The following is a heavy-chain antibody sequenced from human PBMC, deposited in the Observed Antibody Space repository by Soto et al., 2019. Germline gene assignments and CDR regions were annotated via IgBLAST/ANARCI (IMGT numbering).Heavy chain of an antibody. Sequence: EVQLVESGGGLVQPGGSLRLSCAASGFTFSRYWMHWVRQAPGKGLVWVSRINSDGCSTSYADSVKGRFTISRDNAKNTLYLQMNSLRAEDTAVYYCARVYCSGGSCYSAYMDVWGKGTTVTVSS. D-gene: IGHD2-15*01. CDR3: ARVYCSGGSCYSAYMDV. CDR1: GFTFSRYW. CDR2: INSDGCST. J-gene: IGHJ6*03. V-gene: IGHV3-74*01.